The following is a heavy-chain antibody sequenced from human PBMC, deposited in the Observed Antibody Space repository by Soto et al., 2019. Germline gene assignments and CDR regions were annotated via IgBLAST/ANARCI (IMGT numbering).Heavy chain of an antibody. J-gene: IGHJ4*02. D-gene: IGHD1-7*01. CDR2: ISGDGSKQ. CDR1: GFTFSTYY. V-gene: IGHV3-30-3*01. Sequence: QVHLVQSGGGVVQPGRSLRLSCAASGFTFSTYYVHWVRQAPGKGLEWVAVISGDGSKQYYADSVKGRFTISRDNSENKLYLQMNSLRFDDTAIYYCARDSADNKNWQKTAPSTDDWGQGTLFTVSS. CDR3: ARDSADNKNWQKTAPSTDD.